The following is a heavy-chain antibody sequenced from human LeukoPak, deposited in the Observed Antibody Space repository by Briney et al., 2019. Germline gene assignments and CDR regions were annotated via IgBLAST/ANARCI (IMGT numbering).Heavy chain of an antibody. J-gene: IGHJ4*02. Sequence: SETLSLTCTVSGGSISSSNYYWGWIRQPPGKGLEWIGYIHYSGSTKYNPSLKSRVTISVDTSKNQFSLKLSSVTAADTAVYYCARGAELPDYWGQGTLVTVSS. CDR3: ARGAELPDY. D-gene: IGHD2-15*01. CDR2: IHYSGST. V-gene: IGHV4-61*05. CDR1: GGSISSSNYY.